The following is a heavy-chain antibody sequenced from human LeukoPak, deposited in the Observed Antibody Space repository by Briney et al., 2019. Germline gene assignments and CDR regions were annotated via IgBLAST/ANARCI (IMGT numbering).Heavy chain of an antibody. CDR1: GGSIDSYY. J-gene: IGHJ4*02. V-gene: IGHV4-59*01. Sequence: PSETLSLTCTVSGGSIDSYYWSWMRQPPGKGLEWIGYIYYTGSTEYHPSLKSRVTISLDASKNQFSLKLTSVTAADTAVYYCARVYQSAEPYFDYWGQGNLVSVSS. D-gene: IGHD1-14*01. CDR3: ARVYQSAEPYFDY. CDR2: IYYTGST.